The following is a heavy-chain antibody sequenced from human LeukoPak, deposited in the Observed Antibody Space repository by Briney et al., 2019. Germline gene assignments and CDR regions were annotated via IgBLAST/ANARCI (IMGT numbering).Heavy chain of an antibody. CDR1: GFTFGDYA. CDR2: IRSKAYGGTT. Sequence: GGSLRLSCTASGFTFGDYAMSWARQAPGKGLEWVGFIRSKAYGGTTEYAASVKARFTISRDDSKSIAYLQMNSLKTEDTAVYYCTGGPYYFDYWGQGTLVTVSS. CDR3: TGGPYYFDY. V-gene: IGHV3-49*04. D-gene: IGHD3-16*01. J-gene: IGHJ4*02.